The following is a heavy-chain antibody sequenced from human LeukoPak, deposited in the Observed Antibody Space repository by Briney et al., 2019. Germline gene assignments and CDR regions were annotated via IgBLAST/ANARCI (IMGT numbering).Heavy chain of an antibody. CDR2: IYYSGST. J-gene: IGHJ4*02. Sequence: SETLSLTCTVSGGSISSYYWSWIRQPPGKGLEWIGYIYYSGSTNYNPSLKSRVTIPVDTSKNQFSLKLSSVTAADTAVYYCARHRIAVAEYYFDYWGQGTLVTVSS. V-gene: IGHV4-59*08. CDR3: ARHRIAVAEYYFDY. D-gene: IGHD6-19*01. CDR1: GGSISSYY.